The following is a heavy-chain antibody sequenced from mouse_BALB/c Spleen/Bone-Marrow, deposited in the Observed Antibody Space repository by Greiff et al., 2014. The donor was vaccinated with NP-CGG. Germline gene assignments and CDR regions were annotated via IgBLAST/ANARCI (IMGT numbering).Heavy chain of an antibody. V-gene: IGHV3-8*02. Sequence: EVQLQQSGPSLVKPSQTLSLTCSVTGDSITRGYWNWIRKFPGNKLEYMGYITYSANTYYNPSLKSRLFITRDTSKNQYYLQLNSVTTEDTATYYCATGYYFDYWGQGTTLTVSS. CDR3: ATGYYFDY. D-gene: IGHD4-1*01. CDR1: GDSITRGY. J-gene: IGHJ2*01. CDR2: ITYSANT.